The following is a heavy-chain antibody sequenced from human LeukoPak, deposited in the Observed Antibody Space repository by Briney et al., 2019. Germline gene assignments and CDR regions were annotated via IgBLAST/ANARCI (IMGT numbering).Heavy chain of an antibody. CDR3: ARLYGANVGYLDY. Sequence: PGGSLRLSCAVSGYSFGSHGMHWVRQAPGKGLEWVAAIWYDGSQKYYADTVRSRFTVSRDNSKNTLYLQMDSLRAEDTAVYYCARLYGANVGYLDYWGQGTLVTVSS. J-gene: IGHJ4*02. CDR2: IWYDGSQK. D-gene: IGHD4-23*01. V-gene: IGHV3-33*03. CDR1: GYSFGSHG.